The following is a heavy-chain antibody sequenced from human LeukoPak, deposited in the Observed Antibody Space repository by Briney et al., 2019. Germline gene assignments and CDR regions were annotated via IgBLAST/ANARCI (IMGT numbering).Heavy chain of an antibody. CDR1: GGSIISSGYY. D-gene: IGHD6-19*01. V-gene: IGHV4-39*01. CDR2: MHYSGSI. Sequence: PSETLSLTCTVSGGSIISSGYYWGWLRQPPGQGLEWIGSMHYSGSIYYNPSLKSRVTISGDTSKNQFSLNLYSVTAADTAVYYCARRLSPPDAFDIWGQGTMVTVSS. J-gene: IGHJ3*02. CDR3: ARRLSPPDAFDI.